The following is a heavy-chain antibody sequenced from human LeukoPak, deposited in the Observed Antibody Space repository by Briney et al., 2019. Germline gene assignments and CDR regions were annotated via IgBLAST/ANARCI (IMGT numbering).Heavy chain of an antibody. CDR2: IHTSGDA. Sequence: GGSLRLSCAASGLTGSHNYVSWVRQAPGKGLEWVSAIHTSGDACYADSVKGRFTISRDTSKNTLYLQINSLRVEDTAVYYCIVFGDSNHWGQGTLVTVSS. CDR1: GLTGSHNY. V-gene: IGHV3-53*01. CDR3: IVFGDSNH. J-gene: IGHJ5*02. D-gene: IGHD4-17*01.